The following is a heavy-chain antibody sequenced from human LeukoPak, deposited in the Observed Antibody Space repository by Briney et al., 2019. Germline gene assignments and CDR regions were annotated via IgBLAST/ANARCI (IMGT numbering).Heavy chain of an antibody. CDR1: GYSFSDYY. D-gene: IGHD3-3*01. Sequence: ASVKVSCKTSGYSFSDYYIHWVRQAPGQGLEWMGWINTKSGRTSSARKFQGRVTMTRDPSITTVYMDMAWLTSDDTAIYFCARADFIDAGPYLIGPWGQGTLVTVSS. J-gene: IGHJ5*02. V-gene: IGHV1-2*02. CDR3: ARADFIDAGPYLIGP. CDR2: INTKSGRT.